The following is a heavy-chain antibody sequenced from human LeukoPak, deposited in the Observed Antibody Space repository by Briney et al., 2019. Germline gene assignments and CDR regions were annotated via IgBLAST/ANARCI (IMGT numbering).Heavy chain of an antibody. CDR2: INSDGSGT. Sequence: GGSLRLSCAASGFTFSAFWMHWVRQAPGKGLVWVSHINSDGSGTRYADSVKGRFTISRDNARNTLYLQMNSLRAEDTAIYYCTTDTWYSAGHWGQGTLVTVSS. V-gene: IGHV3-74*01. CDR1: GFTFSAFW. J-gene: IGHJ4*02. D-gene: IGHD2-15*01. CDR3: TTDTWYSAGH.